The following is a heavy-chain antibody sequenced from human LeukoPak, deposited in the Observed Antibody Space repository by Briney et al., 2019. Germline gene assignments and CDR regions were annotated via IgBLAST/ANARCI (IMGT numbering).Heavy chain of an antibody. J-gene: IGHJ4*02. CDR1: GGSFSGYY. D-gene: IGHD3-22*01. CDR2: INHIGRT. V-gene: IGHV4-34*01. CDR3: ASRGLSSQGGYYAQIGLQVTTYFGY. Sequence: PSETLSLTCAVYGGSFSGYYWSWIRQPPGKGLEWVGEINHIGRTNYNPSLKSRVTISVDTSKNQFSLKLSSVTAADTAVYYCASRGLSSQGGYYAQIGLQVTTYFGYWGRGTLVTVSS.